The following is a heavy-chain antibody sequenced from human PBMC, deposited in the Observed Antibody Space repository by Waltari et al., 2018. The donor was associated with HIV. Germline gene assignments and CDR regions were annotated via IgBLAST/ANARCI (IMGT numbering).Heavy chain of an antibody. CDR3: ARHDWRGSDGYDV. CDR1: NGSITNANHY. D-gene: IGHD3-3*01. Sequence: QLQLQESGPGLVKPSETLSLTCTVSNGSITNANHYWGWIRRPPGTGLEWIGSVYYSGNTYYNTALRSRVTISVDTSKSQFSLRLNSVTAADTAVYYCARHDWRGSDGYDVWGRGTMVTVSS. V-gene: IGHV4-39*01. CDR2: VYYSGNT. J-gene: IGHJ3*01.